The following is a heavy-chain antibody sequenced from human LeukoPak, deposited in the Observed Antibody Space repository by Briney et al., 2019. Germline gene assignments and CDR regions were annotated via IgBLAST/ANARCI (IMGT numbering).Heavy chain of an antibody. CDR1: GFTFSSYW. Sequence: GGSLRLSCAASGFTFSSYWMHWVRQAPGKGLVWVSRINSEGSSTSYADSVKGRFTISRDNAKNTLYLQMNSLRDEDTAVYFCVRDRDYAFDFWGQGTMVTVSS. V-gene: IGHV3-74*01. CDR3: VRDRDYAFDF. J-gene: IGHJ3*01. CDR2: INSEGSST.